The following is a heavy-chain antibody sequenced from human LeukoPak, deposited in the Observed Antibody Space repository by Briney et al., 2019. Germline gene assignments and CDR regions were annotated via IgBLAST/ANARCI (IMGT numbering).Heavy chain of an antibody. CDR2: ISYDGSNK. CDR1: GFTFNDYG. V-gene: IGHV3-30*18. CDR3: AKRRGYSYGYLDY. J-gene: IGHJ4*02. Sequence: GGSLRLSCEGSGFTFNDYGMHWVRQAPGKGLEWVAVISYDGSNKYYADSVKGRFTIPRDNSKNALYLQMNSLRAEDTAVYYCAKRRGYSYGYLDYWGQRTLVTVSS. D-gene: IGHD5-18*01.